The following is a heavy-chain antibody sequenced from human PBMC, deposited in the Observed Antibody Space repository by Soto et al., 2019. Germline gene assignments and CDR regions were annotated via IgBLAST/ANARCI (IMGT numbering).Heavy chain of an antibody. V-gene: IGHV5-51*01. J-gene: IGHJ6*02. D-gene: IGHD3-10*01. CDR2: IYPGDSDT. CDR1: GYSFTSYW. CDR3: ARWYYYGSGSYSLIGYYYYGMDV. Sequence: LGEPLKISCKGSGYSFTSYWIGCVRQMPGKGLEWMGIIYPGDSDTRYRPSFQGQVTISADKSISTAYLQWSSLKASDTAMYYCARWYYYGSGSYSLIGYYYYGMDVWGQGTTVTVSS.